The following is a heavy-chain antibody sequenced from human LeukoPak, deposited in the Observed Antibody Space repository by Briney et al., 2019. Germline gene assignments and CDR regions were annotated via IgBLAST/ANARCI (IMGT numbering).Heavy chain of an antibody. V-gene: IGHV3-11*06. J-gene: IGHJ6*02. CDR3: ARPLDGYYYYGMDV. CDR2: ISSSSSYT. CDR1: GFTFSDYY. Sequence: GGSLRLSCAASGFTFSDYYMSWIRQAPGKGLEWVSYISSSSSYTNYADSVKGRFTISRDNAKNSLYLQMNSLRAEDTAVYYCARPLDGYYYYGMDVWGQGTTVTVSS. D-gene: IGHD1-1*01.